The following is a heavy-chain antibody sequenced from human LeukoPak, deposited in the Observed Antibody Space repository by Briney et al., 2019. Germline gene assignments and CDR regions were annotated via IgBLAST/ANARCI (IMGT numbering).Heavy chain of an antibody. D-gene: IGHD2-21*02. J-gene: IGHJ3*02. CDR3: ARSRGGDAPDAFDI. CDR1: GYTFTGYY. V-gene: IGHV1-2*02. CDR2: INPNSGGT. Sequence: ASVKVSCKASGYTFTGYYMHWVRQAPGQGLEWMGWINPNSGGTNYAQKFQGRVTMTRDTAISTAYMELSRLRSDDTAVYYCARSRGGDAPDAFDIWGQGTMVTVSS.